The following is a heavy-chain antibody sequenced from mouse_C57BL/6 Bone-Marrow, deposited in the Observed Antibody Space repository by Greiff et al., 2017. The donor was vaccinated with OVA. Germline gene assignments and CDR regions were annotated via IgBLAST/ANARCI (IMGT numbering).Heavy chain of an antibody. J-gene: IGHJ2*01. D-gene: IGHD2-4*01. V-gene: IGHV14-4*01. CDR2: IDPENGYT. CDR3: TRYDYDVDY. CDR1: GFNIKDDY. Sequence: EVQLQQSGAELVRPGASVKLSCTASGFNIKDDYMHWVKQRPEQGLEWIGWIDPENGYTEYASKFQGKATITADTSSNTAYLQLSSLTSEDTAVYYCTRYDYDVDYWGQGTTLTVSS.